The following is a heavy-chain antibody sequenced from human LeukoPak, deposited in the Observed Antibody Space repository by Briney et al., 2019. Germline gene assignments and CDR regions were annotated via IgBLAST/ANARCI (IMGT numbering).Heavy chain of an antibody. V-gene: IGHV4-34*01. CDR1: GGSFSGYY. D-gene: IGHD6-19*01. CDR2: INHSGST. Sequence: PSETLSLTCAVYGGSFSGYYGSWIRQPPGKGLEWIGEINHSGSTNYNPSLKSRVTISVDTSKNQFSLKLSSVTAADTAVYYCAREIVAVAGNYYYMDVWGKGTTVTVSS. J-gene: IGHJ6*03. CDR3: AREIVAVAGNYYYMDV.